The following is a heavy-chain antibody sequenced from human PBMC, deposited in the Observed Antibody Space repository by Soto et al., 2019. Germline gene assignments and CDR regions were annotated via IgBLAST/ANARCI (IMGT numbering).Heavy chain of an antibody. CDR2: IKSKTDGGTT. D-gene: IGHD3-10*01. J-gene: IGHJ4*02. V-gene: IGHV3-15*01. CDR1: GFTFSNAW. Sequence: GGSIRLSGAAYGFTFSNAWMSWVRQAPGKGLEWVGRIKSKTDGGTTKYAAPVKGRFTISRDDSKNTLYLQMNSLKTEDTAVYSCSTDRPYYYGSWSDMEFWGQGTLVTVSS. CDR3: STDRPYYYGSWSDMEF.